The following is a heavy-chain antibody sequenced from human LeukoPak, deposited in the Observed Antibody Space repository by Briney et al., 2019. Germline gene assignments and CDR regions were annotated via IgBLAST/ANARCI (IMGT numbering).Heavy chain of an antibody. V-gene: IGHV3-23*01. CDR1: GFTFSSYA. CDR2: ISGSGGST. CDR3: ARTPSAQFDT. Sequence: GGSLRLSCAASGFTFSSYAMSWVRQAPGKGLEWVSAISGSGGSTYYADSVKGRFTISRDNARNSLYLQMNSLRADDTAVYYCARTPSAQFDTWGQGTMVTVSS. D-gene: IGHD3-3*01. J-gene: IGHJ3*02.